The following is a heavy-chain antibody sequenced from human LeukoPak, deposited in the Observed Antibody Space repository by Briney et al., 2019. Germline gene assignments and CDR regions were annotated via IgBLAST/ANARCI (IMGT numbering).Heavy chain of an antibody. J-gene: IGHJ5*02. Sequence: ASVKVSCKASGYTLTSYDISWVRQATGQGLEWMGWMNPNSGNTGYAQKFQGRVTMTRNTSISTAYMELSSLRSEDTAVYYCARGKGGSSSWKNWFDPWGQGTLVTVSS. V-gene: IGHV1-8*01. D-gene: IGHD6-13*01. CDR1: GYTLTSYD. CDR3: ARGKGGSSSWKNWFDP. CDR2: MNPNSGNT.